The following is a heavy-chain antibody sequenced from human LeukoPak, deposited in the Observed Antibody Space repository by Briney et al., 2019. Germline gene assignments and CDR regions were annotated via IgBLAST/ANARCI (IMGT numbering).Heavy chain of an antibody. CDR1: GGTFSSYA. Sequence: ASVKVSCKASGGTFSSYAISWVRQAPGQGLEWMGGIIPIFGTANYAQKFQGRVTITTDESTSTAYMELSSLRSEDTAVYYCARESRGSSSSYYYYYIDVWGKGTTVTVSS. V-gene: IGHV1-69*05. D-gene: IGHD6-6*01. J-gene: IGHJ6*03. CDR2: IIPIFGTA. CDR3: ARESRGSSSSYYYYYIDV.